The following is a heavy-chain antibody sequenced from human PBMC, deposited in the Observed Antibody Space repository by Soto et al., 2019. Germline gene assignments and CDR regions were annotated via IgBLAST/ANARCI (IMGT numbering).Heavy chain of an antibody. Sequence: GGSLRLSCVASGFTFSSYDMNWVRQAPGKGLEWVSYISSSGSTIYYADSVKGRFTISRDNAKNSLYLQMNSLRAEDTAVYYCARDKTGDLAFDIWGQGTMVTVSS. V-gene: IGHV3-48*03. J-gene: IGHJ3*02. CDR2: ISSSGSTI. CDR1: GFTFSSYD. CDR3: ARDKTGDLAFDI. D-gene: IGHD7-27*01.